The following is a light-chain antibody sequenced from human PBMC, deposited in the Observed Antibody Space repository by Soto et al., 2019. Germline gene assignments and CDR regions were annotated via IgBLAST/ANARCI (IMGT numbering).Light chain of an antibody. CDR2: GAS. J-gene: IGKJ2*01. CDR3: QQYGSSPMYT. CDR1: HSVSSSY. V-gene: IGKV3-20*01. Sequence: EIVLTQSPDTLSLSPGVRATLTCRASHSVSSSYLAWYQQKPGQAPRLLIYGASSRATGIPDRFSGSGSGTGFTLTISRLEPEDFAVYYCQQYGSSPMYTFGQGTKLEIK.